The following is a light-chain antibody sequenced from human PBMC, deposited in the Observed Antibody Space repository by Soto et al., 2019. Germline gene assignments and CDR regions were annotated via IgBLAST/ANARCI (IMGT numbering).Light chain of an antibody. V-gene: IGKV3-20*01. Sequence: EVVLTQSPGTLSLSPGERATLSCRASQSVSSSFLAWYQQKPGQAPRLLIHAASTGATGNPARFRGSGSGTDFTLTISSLEPEDSAVYFCHQYADSPQTFGQGTKVEIK. CDR2: AAS. J-gene: IGKJ2*01. CDR1: QSVSSSF. CDR3: HQYADSPQT.